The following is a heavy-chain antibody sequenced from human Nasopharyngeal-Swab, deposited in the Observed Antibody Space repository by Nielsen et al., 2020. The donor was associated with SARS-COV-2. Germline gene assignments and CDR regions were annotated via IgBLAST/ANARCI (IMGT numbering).Heavy chain of an antibody. J-gene: IGHJ6*02. CDR3: AADENGDYRHYYYCPDCYYYGMDV. CDR1: GGTFSSYA. CDR2: IIPIFGTA. V-gene: IGHV1-69*13. Sequence: SVKVSCKASGGTFSSYAISWVRQAPGQGLEWMGGIIPIFGTANYAQKFQGRVTITADESTGTAYMELSSLRSEDTAVYYCAADENGDYRHYYYCPDCYYYGMDVWGQGTTVTVSS. D-gene: IGHD4-17*01.